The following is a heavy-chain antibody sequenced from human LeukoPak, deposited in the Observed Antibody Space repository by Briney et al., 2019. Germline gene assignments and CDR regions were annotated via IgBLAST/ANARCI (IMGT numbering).Heavy chain of an antibody. Sequence: GQSLKSSCKGSGYSFTNYWIGWVRQMPGKGLEWMGIIYPGDSDTRYSPSFQGQVTISADKSISTAYLQWSSLKASDTAMYYCARLGDYGGNPYDYWGQGTLVTVSS. V-gene: IGHV5-51*01. CDR2: IYPGDSDT. J-gene: IGHJ4*02. CDR1: GYSFTNYW. CDR3: ARLGDYGGNPYDY. D-gene: IGHD4-23*01.